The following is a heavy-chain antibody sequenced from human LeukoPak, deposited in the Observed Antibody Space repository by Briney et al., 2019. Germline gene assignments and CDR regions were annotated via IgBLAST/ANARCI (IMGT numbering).Heavy chain of an antibody. J-gene: IGHJ4*02. CDR2: IRSKGYGGTT. CDR1: GFTFGDYA. V-gene: IGHV3-49*04. D-gene: IGHD3-10*01. CDR3: TWLLWFGELQY. Sequence: GGSLRLSCTASGFTFGDYAMSWVRQAPGEGLVWVGFIRSKGYGGTTEYAASVKGRFTISRDDSKSIAYLQMNSLKTEDTAVYYCTWLLWFGELQYWGQGTLVTVSS.